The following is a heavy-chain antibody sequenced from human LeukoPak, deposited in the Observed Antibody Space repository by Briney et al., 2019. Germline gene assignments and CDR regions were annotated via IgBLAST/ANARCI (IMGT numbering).Heavy chain of an antibody. CDR1: GGSFSGYY. Sequence: PSETLSLTCAVYGGSFSGYYWSWIRQPPGKGLEWIGEINHSGSTNYNPSLKSRVTISVGTSKNQFSLKLSSVTAADTAVYYCARGFGGITIFGVVHPAYFDYWGQGTLVTVSS. CDR3: ARGFGGITIFGVVHPAYFDY. J-gene: IGHJ4*02. CDR2: INHSGST. V-gene: IGHV4-34*01. D-gene: IGHD3-3*01.